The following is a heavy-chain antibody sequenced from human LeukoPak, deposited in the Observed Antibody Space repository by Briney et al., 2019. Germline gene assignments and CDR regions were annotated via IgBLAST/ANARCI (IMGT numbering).Heavy chain of an antibody. J-gene: IGHJ4*02. CDR1: GASISSYY. V-gene: IGHV4-59*01. Sequence: PSETLSLTCTVSGASISSYYWSWIRQPPGKGLEWIGYIFHSGSTNYNPFLKSRVTISVDTSKNQLSLKLSSVTAADTAVYYCARGAPGGNDYGDYWGQGTLVTVSS. CDR3: ARGAPGGNDYGDY. CDR2: IFHSGST.